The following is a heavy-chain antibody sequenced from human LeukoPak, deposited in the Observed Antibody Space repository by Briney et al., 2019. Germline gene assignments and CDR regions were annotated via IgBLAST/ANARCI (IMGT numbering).Heavy chain of an antibody. J-gene: IGHJ3*01. Sequence: SATLSLTCSVSGDSITSRNWWTWDRQTPEKGLEWIGEIYHTGSTNYNPSVEGRVTISIDKSKNQFSLMLNSVTAADTALYYCARGMWFDTLFSAFDVWGQGTMVSVSS. CDR2: IYHTGST. CDR3: ARGMWFDTLFSAFDV. CDR1: GDSITSRNW. V-gene: IGHV4-4*02. D-gene: IGHD3-10*01.